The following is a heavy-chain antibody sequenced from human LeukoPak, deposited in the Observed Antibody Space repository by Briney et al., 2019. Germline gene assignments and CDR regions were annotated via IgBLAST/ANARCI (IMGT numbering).Heavy chain of an antibody. Sequence: PSETLSLTCTVSGGFISSHYWSWIRQPPGKGLEWIGYIYYSGSTNYNPSFKSRVTISVDTSKNQFSLKLSSVTAADTAVYYCARLGRGGATPDYWGQGTLVTVSS. D-gene: IGHD1-26*01. CDR3: ARLGRGGATPDY. J-gene: IGHJ4*02. CDR2: IYYSGST. V-gene: IGHV4-59*08. CDR1: GGFISSHY.